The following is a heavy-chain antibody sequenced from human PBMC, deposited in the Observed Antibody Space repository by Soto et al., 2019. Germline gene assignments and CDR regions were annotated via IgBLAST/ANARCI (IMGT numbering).Heavy chain of an antibody. D-gene: IGHD6-6*01. Sequence: GESLKISCKGSGYSFTSYWISWVRQMPGSGLEWMGRIDPSDSYTNYSPSFQGHVTISADKSISTAYLQWSSLKASDTAMYYCARFSSSSVHYYYGMDVWGQGTTVTVSS. CDR2: IDPSDSYT. CDR1: GYSFTSYW. V-gene: IGHV5-10-1*01. J-gene: IGHJ6*02. CDR3: ARFSSSSVHYYYGMDV.